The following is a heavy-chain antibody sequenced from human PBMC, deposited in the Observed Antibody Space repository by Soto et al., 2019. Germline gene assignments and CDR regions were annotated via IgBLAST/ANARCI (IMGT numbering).Heavy chain of an antibody. CDR1: GSTFSNYA. V-gene: IGHV3-23*01. Sequence: EVQLLESGGGLLQPGGSLRLSCAASGSTFSNYAMSWVRQTPGKGLEWVSTISSGGSTYYADSVKGRFTISRDNSKDTVYQQMNSLRAEDTAVYYCATVPHDYGDYNWFDPWGQGTLVTVSS. J-gene: IGHJ5*02. CDR3: ATVPHDYGDYNWFDP. CDR2: ISSGGST. D-gene: IGHD4-17*01.